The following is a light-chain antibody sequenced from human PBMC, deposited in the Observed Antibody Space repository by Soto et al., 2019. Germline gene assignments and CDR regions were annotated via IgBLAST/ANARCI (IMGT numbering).Light chain of an antibody. Sequence: DIQMTQSPSSLPASVGDRVTLTCRASQSISTYLNWYQQKPGKAPKLLIYAASSWQSGVPSRLSGSGSGTDFTLTISSLQPEDFATYYCQQSYTIPYTLGQGTKLEIK. J-gene: IGKJ2*01. V-gene: IGKV1-39*01. CDR1: QSISTY. CDR3: QQSYTIPYT. CDR2: AAS.